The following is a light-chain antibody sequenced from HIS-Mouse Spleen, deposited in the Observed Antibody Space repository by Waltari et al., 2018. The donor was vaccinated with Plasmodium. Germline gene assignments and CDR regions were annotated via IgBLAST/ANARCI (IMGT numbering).Light chain of an antibody. J-gene: IGLJ3*02. CDR2: EDS. Sequence: SYELTQPPSVSVSPGQTARITCSGDALPKQYAYWYQQKSGPAPVLVIYEDSKRPSGIPWRFSGSSSGTMATLTISGAQVEDEADYYCYSTDSSGNHRVFGGGTKLTVL. CDR3: YSTDSSGNHRV. CDR1: ALPKQY. V-gene: IGLV3-10*01.